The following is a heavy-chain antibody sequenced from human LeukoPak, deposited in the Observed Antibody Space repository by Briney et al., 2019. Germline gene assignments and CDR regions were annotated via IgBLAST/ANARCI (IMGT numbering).Heavy chain of an antibody. CDR1: GGSIRSDY. CDR2: IYTSGIT. Sequence: SETLSLTCTVPGGSIRSDYWSWIRQPPGKGVEWLGRIYTSGITNYNPSHKSRVTMSVDASKNQFSLKLSSVTAADTAVYYCARGTYYYDSSGYLPFDYWGQGTLVTVSS. CDR3: ARGTYYYDSSGYLPFDY. V-gene: IGHV4-4*07. D-gene: IGHD3-22*01. J-gene: IGHJ4*02.